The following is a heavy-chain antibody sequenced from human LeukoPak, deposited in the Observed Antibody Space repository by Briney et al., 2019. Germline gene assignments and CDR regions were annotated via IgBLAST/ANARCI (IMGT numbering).Heavy chain of an antibody. CDR1: GGSISSGDYY. J-gene: IGHJ6*02. CDR2: IYYSGST. CDR3: ARTSGSSWNYGMDV. Sequence: SETLSLTCTVSGGSISSGDYYWSWIRQPPGKGLEWIGYIYYSGSTYYNPSLKSRVTISVDTSKNQFSLKLSSVTAADTAVYYCARTSGSSWNYGMDVWGQGTTVTVSS. V-gene: IGHV4-30-4*01. D-gene: IGHD1-26*01.